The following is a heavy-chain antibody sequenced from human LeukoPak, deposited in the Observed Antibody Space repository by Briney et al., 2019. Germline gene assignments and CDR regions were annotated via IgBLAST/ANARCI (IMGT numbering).Heavy chain of an antibody. V-gene: IGHV4-59*01. J-gene: IGHJ6*03. CDR2: IYYSGST. Sequence: SETLSLTCTVSGGSISSYYWSWIRQPPGKGLEWIGYIYYSGSTNYNPSLKSRVTISVDTSKNQFSLKLTSVTAADTAVYYCARATEGGYTYGYFYYYYMDVWGKGTTVTISS. CDR3: ARATEGGYTYGYFYYYYMDV. D-gene: IGHD5-18*01. CDR1: GGSISSYY.